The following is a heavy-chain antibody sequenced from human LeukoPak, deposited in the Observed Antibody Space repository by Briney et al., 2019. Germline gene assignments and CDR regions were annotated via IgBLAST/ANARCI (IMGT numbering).Heavy chain of an antibody. CDR2: ISGSGGST. CDR3: AKGAMIVLPVPYYFDY. CDR1: GFTFSSYA. J-gene: IGHJ4*02. V-gene: IGHV3-23*01. D-gene: IGHD3-22*01. Sequence: GGSLRLSCAASGFTFSSYAMSWVRQAPGKGLEWVSAISGSGGSTYYADSVKGRFTISRDNSKNTLYLQMNSLRAEDTAVYYCAKGAMIVLPVPYYFDYWGQGTLVTVSS.